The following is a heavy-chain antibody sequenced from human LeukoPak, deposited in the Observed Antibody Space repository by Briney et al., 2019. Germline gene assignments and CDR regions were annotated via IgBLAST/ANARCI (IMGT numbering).Heavy chain of an antibody. CDR1: GYTFTSYD. CDR2: INPNSGAT. Sequence: ASVKVSCKASGYTFTSYDINWVRQATGQGLEWMGWINPNSGATKYAQKFQGRVTMTRDISTITAYMDLSRLTSDDTAVYYCARLRATSWPTYYFDYWGQGTLVTVSS. D-gene: IGHD2-2*01. J-gene: IGHJ4*02. V-gene: IGHV1-2*02. CDR3: ARLRATSWPTYYFDY.